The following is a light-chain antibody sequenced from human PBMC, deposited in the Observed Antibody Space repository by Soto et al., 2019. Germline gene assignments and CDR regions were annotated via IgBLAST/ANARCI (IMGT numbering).Light chain of an antibody. Sequence: EIVLTQSPGTLSLSPGERATLSCRASQSVSSSYLAWYQQKTGQATRLLIYGASSRATGIPDRFSGSGSGTVFTLTIIRLEPEDFAVYYCQQYGSSPAYTCVQGTKREIK. CDR2: GAS. CDR3: QQYGSSPAYT. J-gene: IGKJ2*01. CDR1: QSVSSSY. V-gene: IGKV3-20*01.